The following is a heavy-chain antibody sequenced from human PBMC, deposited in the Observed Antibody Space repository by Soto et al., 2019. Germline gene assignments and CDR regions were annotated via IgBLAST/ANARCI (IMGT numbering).Heavy chain of an antibody. V-gene: IGHV1-18*01. J-gene: IGHJ6*02. CDR1: GYTFTRYG. Sequence: QVQLVQSGAEVKNPGASVKVSCKASGYTFTRYGIGWARQAPGQGLEWMGWINTYNGNTNYAQNVQGRVTLTTDTSTSTDSMELRSLRSNDQAIYYCAMVDVYVTPSPQDVWGQGTTVIVSS. D-gene: IGHD3-16*01. CDR2: INTYNGNT. CDR3: AMVDVYVTPSPQDV.